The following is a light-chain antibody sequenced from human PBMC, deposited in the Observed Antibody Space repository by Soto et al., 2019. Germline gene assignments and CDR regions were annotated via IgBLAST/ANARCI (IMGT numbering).Light chain of an antibody. CDR1: QSVLYNSNNKNY. CDR3: QQYYDTPSYT. Sequence: DIVLTQSPDSLAVSLGERATINCKSSQSVLYNSNNKNYLAWYQQKPGQPPKLLIYWASTRESGVPVRFSGSGSGTDFTLTISSLQAEDVAVYYCQQYYDTPSYTFGQGTKLEIK. J-gene: IGKJ2*01. CDR2: WAS. V-gene: IGKV4-1*01.